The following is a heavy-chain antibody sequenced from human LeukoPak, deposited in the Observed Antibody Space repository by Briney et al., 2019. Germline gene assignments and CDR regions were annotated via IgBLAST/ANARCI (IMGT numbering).Heavy chain of an antibody. V-gene: IGHV3-23*01. CDR3: ATRDGIQLWGNDALYI. J-gene: IGHJ3*02. D-gene: IGHD5-18*01. CDR2: ITGSGGST. CDR1: EFTFSSYA. Sequence: GGSLRLSCAASEFTFSSYAMSWVRQAPGKGLEWVSGITGSGGSTYYADSVKGRFTISRDNSKNTLYLQMNSLRAEDTAVYYCATRDGIQLWGNDALYICGQGTMVTVSS.